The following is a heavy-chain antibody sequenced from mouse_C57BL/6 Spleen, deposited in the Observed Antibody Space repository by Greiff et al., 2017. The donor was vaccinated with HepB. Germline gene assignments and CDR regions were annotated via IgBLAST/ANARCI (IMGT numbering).Heavy chain of an antibody. D-gene: IGHD1-1*01. Sequence: QVQLQQSGPELVKPGASVKISCKASGYAFSSSWMNWVKQRPGTGLEWIGRIYPGDGDTNYNGKFKGKATLTADKSSSTAYMQLSSLTSEDSAVYFCARDGSGMDAMDYWGQGTSVTVSS. J-gene: IGHJ4*01. CDR2: IYPGDGDT. CDR3: ARDGSGMDAMDY. CDR1: GYAFSSSW. V-gene: IGHV1-82*01.